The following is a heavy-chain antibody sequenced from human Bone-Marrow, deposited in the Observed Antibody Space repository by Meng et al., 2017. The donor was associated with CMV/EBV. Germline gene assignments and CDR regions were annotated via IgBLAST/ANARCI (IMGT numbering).Heavy chain of an antibody. CDR1: GFTFSSYS. J-gene: IGHJ5*02. D-gene: IGHD3-10*01. V-gene: IGHV3-74*01. CDR2: INPDGSAT. Sequence: GESLKISCAASGFTFSSYSMNWVRQAPGKGLVWVSRINPDGSATYYADSVKGRFTISRDNPKNMLHLQMDSLSAEDTAVYYCARGILNRYGYWFDPWGQGTLVTVSS. CDR3: ARGILNRYGYWFDP.